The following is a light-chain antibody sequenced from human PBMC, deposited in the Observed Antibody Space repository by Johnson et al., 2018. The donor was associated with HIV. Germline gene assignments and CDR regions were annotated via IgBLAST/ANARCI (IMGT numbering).Light chain of an antibody. V-gene: IGLV1-51*02. Sequence: QLVLTQPPSVSAAPGQKVTISCSGSSSNIGNNYVSWYQQLPGTAPKLLIYENNKRPSGIPDRFSGSKSGPSATLGITGLPTGDEADYYCGTWDSSLSAYVFGTGTKVTVL. CDR2: ENN. CDR1: SSNIGNNY. CDR3: GTWDSSLSAYV. J-gene: IGLJ1*01.